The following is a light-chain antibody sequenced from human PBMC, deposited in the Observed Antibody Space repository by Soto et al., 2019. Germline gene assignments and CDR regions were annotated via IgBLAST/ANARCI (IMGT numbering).Light chain of an antibody. J-gene: IGKJ5*01. CDR2: GAS. Sequence: IVMTQSPATLSVSPGERATLSCRASQSVSSNLAWYQQKPGQAPRLLIYGASIRATGIPARFSGSGSGTEFTLTISSLQSEDFAVYYRQQYNNWPPITFGQGTRLEIK. CDR3: QQYNNWPPIT. V-gene: IGKV3D-15*01. CDR1: QSVSSN.